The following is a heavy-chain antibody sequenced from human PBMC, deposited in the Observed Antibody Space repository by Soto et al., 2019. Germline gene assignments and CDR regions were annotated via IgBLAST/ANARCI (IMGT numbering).Heavy chain of an antibody. J-gene: IGHJ4*02. CDR3: ARLRVGGYFDY. CDR2: IHYSGST. CDR1: GGSINGHY. V-gene: IGHV4-59*08. D-gene: IGHD1-26*01. Sequence: PSETLSLTCTVSGGSINGHYWSWIRQPPGKGLEWIGLIHYSGSTNYSPSLKSRVTISLNTSKNQFSLKLSSVAAADAAVYYCARLRVGGYFDYWGQGTLVTVSS.